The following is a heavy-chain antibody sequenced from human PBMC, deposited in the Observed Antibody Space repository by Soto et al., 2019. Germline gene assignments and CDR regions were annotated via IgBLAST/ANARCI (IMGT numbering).Heavy chain of an antibody. V-gene: IGHV5-51*01. CDR2: IYPGDSYT. CDR3: ARHRGTQYRSSWPPPDAFDI. CDR1: GYSFTSYW. D-gene: IGHD6-13*01. J-gene: IGHJ3*02. Sequence: PGESLKISCKGSGYSFTSYWIGWVRQMPGKGLEWLGIIYPGDSYTRYSPSFQGQVTISADKSISTAYLQWSSLKASDTAMYYCARHRGTQYRSSWPPPDAFDIWGQGTMVTVSS.